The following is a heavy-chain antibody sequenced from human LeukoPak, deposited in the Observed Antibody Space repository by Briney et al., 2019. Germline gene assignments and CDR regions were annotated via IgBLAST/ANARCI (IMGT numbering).Heavy chain of an antibody. CDR1: GFTFDDYT. V-gene: IGHV3-43*01. J-gene: IGHJ6*02. CDR3: AKDREGATVHDGMDV. CDR2: ISWDGGST. Sequence: GGSLRLSCAASGFTFDDYTMHWVRQAPGKGLEWVSLISWDGGSTYYADSVKGRFTISRDNSKNSLYLQMNSLRTEDTALYYCAKDREGATVHDGMDVWGQGTTVTVSS. D-gene: IGHD1-26*01.